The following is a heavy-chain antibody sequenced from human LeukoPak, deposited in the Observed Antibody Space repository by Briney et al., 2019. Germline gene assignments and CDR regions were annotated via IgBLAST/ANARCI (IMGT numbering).Heavy chain of an antibody. J-gene: IGHJ6*03. D-gene: IGHD6-13*01. CDR2: ISYDGSNK. V-gene: IGHV3-30-3*01. CDR3: ARDGVGAAVTPLYYYYMDV. CDR1: GFTFSSYA. Sequence: SGGSLRLSCAASGFTFSSYAMHWVRQAPGKGLEWVAVISYDGSNKYYADSVKGRFTISRDNSKNTLYLQMNSLRAEDTAVYYCARDGVGAAVTPLYYYYMDVWGKGTTVTVSS.